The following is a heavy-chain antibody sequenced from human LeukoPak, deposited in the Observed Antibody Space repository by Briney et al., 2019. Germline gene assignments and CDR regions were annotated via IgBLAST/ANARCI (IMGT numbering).Heavy chain of an antibody. CDR1: GGSISSYS. J-gene: IGHJ4*02. CDR3: ARQYSSSWSFDY. D-gene: IGHD6-13*01. V-gene: IGHV4-4*07. Sequence: SETLSLTCTVSGGSISSYSWSWIRQPAGKGLEWIGRIYTSGSTNYNPSLKSRVTMSVDTSKNQFSLKLSSVTAADTAVYYCARQYSSSWSFDYWGQGTLVTVSS. CDR2: IYTSGST.